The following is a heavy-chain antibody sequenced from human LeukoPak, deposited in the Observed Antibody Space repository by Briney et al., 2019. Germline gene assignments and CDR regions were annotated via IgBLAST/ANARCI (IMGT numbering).Heavy chain of an antibody. V-gene: IGHV4-34*01. J-gene: IGHJ4*02. CDR1: GGSFSGYY. CDR2: INHSGST. CDR3: ARSLGGYTD. D-gene: IGHD5-12*01. Sequence: SETLSLTCAVYGGSFSGYYWSWIRQPPGKGLEWIGEINHSGSTNYNPSLKSRVTISVDTSKNQFSLKLSSVTAADTAVYYCARSLGGYTDWGQGTLVTVSS.